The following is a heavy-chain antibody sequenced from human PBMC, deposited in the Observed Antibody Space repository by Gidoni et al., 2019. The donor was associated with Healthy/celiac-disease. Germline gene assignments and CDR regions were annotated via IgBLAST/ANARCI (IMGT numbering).Heavy chain of an antibody. V-gene: IGHV1-46*01. CDR1: GYTFTSYY. Sequence: QVQLVQSGAEVKKPGASVKVSCKASGYTFTSYYMHWVRQAPGQGLAWMGIINPSGGSTSYAQKFQGRVTMTRDTSTSTVYMELSSLRSEDTAVYYCARGVAAAGTGYWFDPWGQGTLVTVSS. CDR2: INPSGGST. CDR3: ARGVAAAGTGYWFDP. D-gene: IGHD6-13*01. J-gene: IGHJ5*02.